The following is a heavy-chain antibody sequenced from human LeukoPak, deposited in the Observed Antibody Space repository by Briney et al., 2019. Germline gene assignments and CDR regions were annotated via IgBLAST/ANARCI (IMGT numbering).Heavy chain of an antibody. CDR3: ARALSWLELPTGRFDP. CDR2: IIPIFGTA. D-gene: IGHD1-26*01. J-gene: IGHJ5*02. V-gene: IGHV1-69*05. CDR1: GGTFSSYA. Sequence: SVKVSCKASGGTFSSYAISWVRQAPGQGLEWMGGIIPIFGTANYAQKFQGRVTITTDESTSTAYMELSSLRSEDTAVYYCARALSWLELPTGRFDPWGQGTLVTVSS.